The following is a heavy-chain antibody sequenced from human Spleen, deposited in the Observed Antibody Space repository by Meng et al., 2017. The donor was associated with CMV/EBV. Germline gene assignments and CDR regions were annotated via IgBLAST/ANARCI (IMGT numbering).Heavy chain of an antibody. V-gene: IGHV3-11*04. CDR1: GFIFSAYS. CDR3: VRGARRSSSILPFDH. J-gene: IGHJ4*02. CDR2: ISSSGRTL. Sequence: SGFIFSAYSMALIRQAPGKGLEWLCSISSSGRTLSYADSVKGRFTVSRDNARNSLYVQMKSLTAEDTAVYYCVRGARRSSSILPFDHWGQGTLVTVSS. D-gene: IGHD6-13*01.